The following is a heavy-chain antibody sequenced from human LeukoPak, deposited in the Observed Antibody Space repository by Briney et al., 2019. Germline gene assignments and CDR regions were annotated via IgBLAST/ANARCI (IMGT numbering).Heavy chain of an antibody. J-gene: IGHJ3*02. Sequence: PGGSLRLSCAASGFTFSSYAMSWVRQAPGKGLEWVSAISGSGGSTYYADSVKGRFTISRDNSKNTLYLQMNSLRAEDTAVYYCAKDDAALGFTVVGAFDIWGQGTMVTVSS. CDR3: AKDDAALGFTVVGAFDI. V-gene: IGHV3-23*01. CDR2: ISGSGGST. D-gene: IGHD2-15*01. CDR1: GFTFSSYA.